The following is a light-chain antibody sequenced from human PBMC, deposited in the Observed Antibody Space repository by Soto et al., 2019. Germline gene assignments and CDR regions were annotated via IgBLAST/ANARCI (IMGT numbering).Light chain of an antibody. J-gene: IGLJ1*01. CDR2: GVT. CDR1: SSDVGAYYS. Sequence: QSVLTQPASVSGSPGQSITISCTGTSSDVGAYYSVSWYQHHPGKAPKLIIYGVTNRPSGVSNRFSGSKSGNTASLTISGLQAEDEADYQCSSYTSGSSHYVFGTGTKVNV. CDR3: SSYTSGSSHYV. V-gene: IGLV2-14*01.